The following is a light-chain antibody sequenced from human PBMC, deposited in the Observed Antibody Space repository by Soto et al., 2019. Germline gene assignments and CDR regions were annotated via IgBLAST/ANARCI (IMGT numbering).Light chain of an antibody. CDR2: EDN. CDR1: SGSIASNY. J-gene: IGLJ1*01. CDR3: QSYDSSNDV. Sequence: NFMLTQPHSVSESPGKTVTISCTRSSGSIASNYVQWYQQRPGSAPTTVIYEDNQRPSGVSDRFSGSIDSSSNSASLTISGLKTEDEADYYCQSYDSSNDVFGTGTKLTVL. V-gene: IGLV6-57*04.